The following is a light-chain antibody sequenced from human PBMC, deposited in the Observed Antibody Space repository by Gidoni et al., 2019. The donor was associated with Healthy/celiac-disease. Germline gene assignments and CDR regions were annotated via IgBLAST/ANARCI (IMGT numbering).Light chain of an antibody. CDR1: QSVSSN. V-gene: IGKV3-15*01. CDR3: QQYYNWPQT. CDR2: GAS. Sequence: EMAMTQSPASLSVSPGERATLSCRASQSVSSNLAWYQQKPGQAPRLLIYGASTRATGIPARFSGSGSGTDFTLTISSLQSEDFAAYYCQQYYNWPQTFGQGTKVEIK. J-gene: IGKJ1*01.